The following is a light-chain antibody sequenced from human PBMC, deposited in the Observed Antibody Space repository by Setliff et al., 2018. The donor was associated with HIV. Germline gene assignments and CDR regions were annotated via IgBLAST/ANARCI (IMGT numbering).Light chain of an antibody. CDR3: SSYATNNTCV. Sequence: QSVLSQPRSVSGSPGQSVTIPCTGTSYDVGGYNYVSWYQQHPGKVPKLMIYDVTKRPSGVPDRFSGSKSGNTASLTISGLQAEDEADYYCSSYATNNTCVFGSGTKV. V-gene: IGLV2-11*01. CDR1: SYDVGGYNY. J-gene: IGLJ1*01. CDR2: DVT.